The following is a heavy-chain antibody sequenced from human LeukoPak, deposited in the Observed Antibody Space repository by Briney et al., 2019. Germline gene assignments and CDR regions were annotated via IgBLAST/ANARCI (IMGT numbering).Heavy chain of an antibody. Sequence: SETLSLTCSVSGGSFSDYYWNWIRPSPGKGLEWIGYIYPSGSTDYNPSLKSRVTMSTDTSKNQISLKLTSVTAADTAVYFCARQATLLAGRLEAGGFDIWGRGTMVTVSS. CDR2: IYPSGST. J-gene: IGHJ3*02. CDR1: GGSFSDYY. V-gene: IGHV4-59*08. D-gene: IGHD3-3*01. CDR3: ARQATLLAGRLEAGGFDI.